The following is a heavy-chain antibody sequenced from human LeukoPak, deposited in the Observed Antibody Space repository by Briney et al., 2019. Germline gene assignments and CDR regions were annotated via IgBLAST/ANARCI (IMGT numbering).Heavy chain of an antibody. CDR3: ARGHYDILTGNYKLTPDY. D-gene: IGHD3-9*01. Sequence: GGSLRLSCAASGFTFNTYKMNWVRQAPGRGLEWVSSIHSGGSDIYYADSVKGRFTVSRDNAKNSLFLQMNSLRAEDTALYYCARGHYDILTGNYKLTPDYWGQGTLVTVSS. CDR2: IHSGGSDI. J-gene: IGHJ4*02. CDR1: GFTFNTYK. V-gene: IGHV3-21*06.